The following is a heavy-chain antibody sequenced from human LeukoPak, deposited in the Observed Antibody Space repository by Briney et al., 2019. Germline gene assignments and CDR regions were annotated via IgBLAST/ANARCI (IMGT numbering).Heavy chain of an antibody. D-gene: IGHD4-23*01. CDR1: GYTLTELS. J-gene: IGHJ5*02. CDR2: FDPEDGET. V-gene: IGHV1-24*01. CDR3: ATGPQGGAWVNYGGYWFDP. Sequence: ASVKVSCKVSGYTLTELSMHWVRQAPGKGLEWMGGFDPEDGETIYAQKFQGRVTMTEDTSTDTAYMELSSLRSEATAVYYCATGPQGGAWVNYGGYWFDPWGQGTLVTVSS.